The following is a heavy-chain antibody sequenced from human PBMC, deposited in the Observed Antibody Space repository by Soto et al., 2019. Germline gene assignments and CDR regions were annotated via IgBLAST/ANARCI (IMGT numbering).Heavy chain of an antibody. Sequence: QVQLVQSGAEVKMPGSSVKVSCTASGGTFDTYALSWVRQAPGQGLEWLGGIIPIFTKPTYARKFQGRITMTADESTTTVYLDLSSLTSDDTAVYYCARTGDIVVVGDFYYGIDVWGQGTTVIVSS. CDR1: GGTFDTYA. CDR3: ARTGDIVVVGDFYYGIDV. D-gene: IGHD2-2*01. CDR2: IIPIFTKP. V-gene: IGHV1-69*01. J-gene: IGHJ6*02.